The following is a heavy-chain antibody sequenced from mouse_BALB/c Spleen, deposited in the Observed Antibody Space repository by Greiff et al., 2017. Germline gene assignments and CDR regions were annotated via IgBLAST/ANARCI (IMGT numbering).Heavy chain of an antibody. D-gene: IGHD2-1*01. J-gene: IGHJ4*01. CDR1: GYTFTSYV. CDR2: IIPYNDGT. Sequence: EVQLQQSGPELVMPGASVMLSCKASGYTFTSYVMLWVKQKPGQGLEWIGYIIPYNDGTKYNEKFKGKATLTSDKSSSTAYMELSSLTSEDSAVYYCDAYYGNAMDYWGQGNSDTVSS. CDR3: DAYYGNAMDY. V-gene: IGHV1-14*01.